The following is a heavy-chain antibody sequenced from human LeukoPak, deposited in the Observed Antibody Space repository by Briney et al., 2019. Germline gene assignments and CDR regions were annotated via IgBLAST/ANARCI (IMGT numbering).Heavy chain of an antibody. J-gene: IGHJ3*02. CDR3: ARGPRITIFGVVMANDAFDI. CDR2: INPKSGGT. D-gene: IGHD3-3*01. Sequence: ASVKVSCKASGYTFTSYAMNWVRQAPGQGLEWMGWINPKSGGTVYAQKFQGRVTMTRDTSSSTAYMELSRLRFDDTVVYYCARGPRITIFGVVMANDAFDIWGQGTMVTVSS. V-gene: IGHV1-2*02. CDR1: GYTFTSYA.